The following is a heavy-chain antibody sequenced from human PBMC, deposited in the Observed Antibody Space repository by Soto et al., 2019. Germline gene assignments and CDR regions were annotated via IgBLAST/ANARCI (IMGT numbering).Heavy chain of an antibody. V-gene: IGHV3-23*01. CDR2: INNNGGTT. CDR1: GFTFSSFA. D-gene: IGHD3-16*01. Sequence: PGGSLRLSCAASGFTFSSFAMSWVRQAPGKGLEWVSTINNNGGTTYYADSVKGRFTISRDNSKNTLNLQMDSLRAEDTAVYYCAKTRQRFILMDVWGQGTTVTVSS. J-gene: IGHJ6*02. CDR3: AKTRQRFILMDV.